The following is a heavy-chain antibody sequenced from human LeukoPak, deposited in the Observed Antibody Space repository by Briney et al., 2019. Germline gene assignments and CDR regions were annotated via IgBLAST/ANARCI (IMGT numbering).Heavy chain of an antibody. J-gene: IGHJ3*02. D-gene: IGHD3-10*01. CDR3: ARDRLGEMNEAFDI. CDR1: GYSISSDYY. CDR2: IYHSGSA. V-gene: IGHV4-38-2*02. Sequence: SGTLSLTCTVSGYSISSDYYWGWIRQPPGRELGGIGSIYHSGSAYYNPALKSRVTISLDTSKNQSSLQLRSVAAADTAVDYCARDRLGEMNEAFDIWGQGTMVTVSS.